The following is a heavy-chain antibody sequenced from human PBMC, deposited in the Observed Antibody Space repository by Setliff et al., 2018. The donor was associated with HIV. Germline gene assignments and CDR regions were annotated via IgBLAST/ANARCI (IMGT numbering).Heavy chain of an antibody. V-gene: IGHV4-4*08. Sequence: KTSETLSLPCSVSSGSMTGHYWTWVRQPPGKGLEWIGYLHSLGSSRVSDTPNYSPSLKSRITISLDTSKRQFSLTMTSVTAADTAVYYCARGLSSQTYWGTRPLGLDYWGQGSLVTGS. CDR2: LHSLGSSRVSDTP. D-gene: IGHD2-2*01. CDR3: ARGLSSQTYWGTRPLGLDY. J-gene: IGHJ4*01. CDR1: SGSMTGHY.